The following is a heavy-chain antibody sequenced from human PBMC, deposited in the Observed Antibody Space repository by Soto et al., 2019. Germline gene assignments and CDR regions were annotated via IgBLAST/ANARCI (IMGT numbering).Heavy chain of an antibody. CDR3: ARGVDDYYDGTGPSWEAAFVI. CDR1: GGLFSTYA. D-gene: IGHD3-22*01. Sequence: QVQLVQSGAEVKEPGSSVKVSCKTSGGLFSTYAISWVRQAPGQGLEWMAGSIPMFGTTVYAERFQGIVTLTADKSTSTAHLELTSLRSEDTAVYYCARGVDDYYDGTGPSWEAAFVIWGQGTMVTVAS. V-gene: IGHV1-69*06. J-gene: IGHJ3*02. CDR2: SIPMFGTT.